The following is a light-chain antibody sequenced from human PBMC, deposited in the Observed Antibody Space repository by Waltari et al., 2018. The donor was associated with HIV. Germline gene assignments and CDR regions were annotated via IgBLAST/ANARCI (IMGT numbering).Light chain of an antibody. J-gene: IGKJ5*01. Sequence: EIVMMQSPPSSPVIVGQPASISCRSSQSLVHTDGNTYLSWLQQRPGQPPRLLIYKVSTRFSGVPDRFSGSGTGRDFTLKITRVEVEDVATYYCMQATQFPLTFGQGTRPEIK. CDR3: MQATQFPLT. CDR2: KVS. V-gene: IGKV2-24*01. CDR1: QSLVHTDGNTY.